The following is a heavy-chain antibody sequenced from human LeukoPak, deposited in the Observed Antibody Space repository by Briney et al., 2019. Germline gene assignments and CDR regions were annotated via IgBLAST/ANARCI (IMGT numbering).Heavy chain of an antibody. J-gene: IGHJ5*02. V-gene: IGHV1-46*01. CDR1: GYTFTSYY. CDR3: AKDKRAAAGSIYWFDP. CDR2: INPSGGST. Sequence: ASVKVSCKASGYTFTSYYMHWVRQAPGQGLEWMGKINPSGGSTSYAQKFQGRVTMTRDTSTSTVYMELSSLRSEDTAVYYCAKDKRAAAGSIYWFDPWGQGTLVTVSS. D-gene: IGHD6-13*01.